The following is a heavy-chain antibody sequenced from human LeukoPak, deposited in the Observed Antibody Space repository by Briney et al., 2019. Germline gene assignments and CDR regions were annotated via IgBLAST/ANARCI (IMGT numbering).Heavy chain of an antibody. V-gene: IGHV3-23*01. J-gene: IGHJ4*02. D-gene: IGHD3-10*02. CDR2: ISGSGGST. CDR1: GFTFSSYA. Sequence: GGSLRLSCAASGFTFSSYAMSWVRQAPGKGLEWVSAISGSGGSTYYADSVKGRFTISRDNSKNTLYLQMNSLRAEDTAVYYCARGMVGELSQDYFDYWGQGALVTVSS. CDR3: ARGMVGELSQDYFDY.